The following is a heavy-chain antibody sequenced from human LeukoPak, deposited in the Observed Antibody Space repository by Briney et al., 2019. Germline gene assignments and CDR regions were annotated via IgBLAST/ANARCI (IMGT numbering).Heavy chain of an antibody. CDR3: ARVILSRSGWYSWFAP. D-gene: IGHD6-19*01. Sequence: SVTVSCKASGGTFSSYAISWVRQAPGQGLEWMGGIIPIFGTANYAQKFQGRVTITADESTSTAYMELSSLRSEDTAVYYCARVILSRSGWYSWFAPWGQGTLFTVSS. CDR2: IIPIFGTA. CDR1: GGTFSSYA. J-gene: IGHJ5*02. V-gene: IGHV1-69*13.